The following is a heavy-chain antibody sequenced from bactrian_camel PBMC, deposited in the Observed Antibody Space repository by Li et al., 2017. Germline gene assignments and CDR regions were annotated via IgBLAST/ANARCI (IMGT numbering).Heavy chain of an antibody. CDR3: AFGY. CDR2: IRSSGST. V-gene: IGHV3S31*01. J-gene: IGHJ4*01. CDR1: TFTFSNYA. Sequence: VQLVESGGGLVQPGGSLRLSCAASTFTFSNYAMNWVRQAPGKGLEWVSAIRSSGSTYYADSVKGRFTISRDNAKNTLYLQLNSLKTEDTAVYYCAFGYWGQGTQVTVS.